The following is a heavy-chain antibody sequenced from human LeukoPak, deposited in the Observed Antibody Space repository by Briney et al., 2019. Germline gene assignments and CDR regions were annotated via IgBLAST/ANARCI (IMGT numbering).Heavy chain of an antibody. CDR3: ARAVVVTRGAFDI. D-gene: IGHD3-22*01. J-gene: IGHJ3*02. Sequence: ASVKVSCKASGYTFAGYYMHWVRQAPGQGLEWMGWINPNSGGTNYAQKFQGRVTMTRDTSISTAYMELSRLRSDDTAVYYCARAVVVTRGAFDIWGQGTMVTVSS. V-gene: IGHV1-2*02. CDR2: INPNSGGT. CDR1: GYTFAGYY.